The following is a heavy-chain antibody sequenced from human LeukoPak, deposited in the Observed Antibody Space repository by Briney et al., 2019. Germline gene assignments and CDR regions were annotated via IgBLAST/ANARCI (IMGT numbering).Heavy chain of an antibody. CDR3: ARDPRARIAVAGPAGY. V-gene: IGHV1-18*01. CDR1: AYTFTSYG. Sequence: ASVKVSCKASAYTFTSYGISWVRQAPGQGLEWMGWISAYNGNTNYAQKLQGRVTMTTDTSTSTAYMELRSLRSDDTAVYYCARDPRARIAVAGPAGYWGQGTLVTVSS. CDR2: ISAYNGNT. D-gene: IGHD6-19*01. J-gene: IGHJ4*02.